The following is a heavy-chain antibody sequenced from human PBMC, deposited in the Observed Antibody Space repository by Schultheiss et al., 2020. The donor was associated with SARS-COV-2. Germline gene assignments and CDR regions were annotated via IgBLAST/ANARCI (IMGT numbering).Heavy chain of an antibody. Sequence: GGSLRLSCAASGFTFSSYGMHWVRQAPGKGLEWVAVISYDGSNKYYADSVKGRFTISRDNAKNSLYLQMNSLRAEDTAVYYCARVSRHGYSSSWPHFDYWGQGTLVTVSS. D-gene: IGHD6-13*01. CDR1: GFTFSSYG. CDR2: ISYDGSNK. J-gene: IGHJ4*02. CDR3: ARVSRHGYSSSWPHFDY. V-gene: IGHV3-30*03.